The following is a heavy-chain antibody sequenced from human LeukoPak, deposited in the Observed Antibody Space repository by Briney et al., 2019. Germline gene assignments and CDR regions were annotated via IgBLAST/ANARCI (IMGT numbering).Heavy chain of an antibody. CDR3: ARGTYYDDSSGYSHFAFDI. CDR1: GFTFSSYE. D-gene: IGHD3-22*01. CDR2: ISSSGSTI. J-gene: IGHJ3*02. V-gene: IGHV3-48*03. Sequence: GGSLRLSCAASGFTFSSYEMNWVRQAPGKGLEWVSYISSSGSTIYYADSVKGRFTISRDNAKNSLYLQMNSLRAEDTAVYYCARGTYYDDSSGYSHFAFDIWGQGTMVTVSS.